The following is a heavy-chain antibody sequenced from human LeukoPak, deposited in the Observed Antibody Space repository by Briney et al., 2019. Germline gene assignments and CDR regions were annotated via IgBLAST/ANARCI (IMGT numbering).Heavy chain of an antibody. CDR2: FNSNSGVR. J-gene: IGHJ4*02. Sequence: ASVTVSCKASGYTFTCYYMHWVRQAPGQGLEWVGWFNSNSGVRNYAQKFQGRVTMTRDTSISTDYMELSRLRSDDTAVYYCARESLYYDFWSGYSGALDYWGQGTLVTVSS. CDR1: GYTFTCYY. D-gene: IGHD3-3*01. V-gene: IGHV1-2*02. CDR3: ARESLYYDFWSGYSGALDY.